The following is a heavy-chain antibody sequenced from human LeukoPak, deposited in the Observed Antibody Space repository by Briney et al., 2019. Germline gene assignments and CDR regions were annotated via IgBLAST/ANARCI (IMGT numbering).Heavy chain of an antibody. D-gene: IGHD1-1*01. CDR1: GFGFSNYD. Sequence: PGGSLRLSCAASGFGFSNYDMTWVRQAPGKGLEWVSSITASGSRTYYADFVKGRFTVSRDNSKATLYLQLDSLRAEDTAVYYCAKSHRYNDYWGQGTLVSVSS. CDR2: ITASGSRT. V-gene: IGHV3-23*01. CDR3: AKSHRYNDY. J-gene: IGHJ4*02.